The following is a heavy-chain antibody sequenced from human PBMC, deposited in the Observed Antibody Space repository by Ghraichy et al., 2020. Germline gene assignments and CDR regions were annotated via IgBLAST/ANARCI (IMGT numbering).Heavy chain of an antibody. V-gene: IGHV3-33*01. Sequence: GGSLRLSCAASGFTFSSCGMHWVRQAPGKGLEWVAVIWYDGSNKYYADSVKGRFTISRDNSKNTLYLQMNSLRAEDTAVYYCATTGMYYYGSGSYYRDYWGQGTLVTVSS. J-gene: IGHJ4*02. CDR3: ATTGMYYYGSGSYYRDY. CDR1: GFTFSSCG. CDR2: IWYDGSNK. D-gene: IGHD3-10*01.